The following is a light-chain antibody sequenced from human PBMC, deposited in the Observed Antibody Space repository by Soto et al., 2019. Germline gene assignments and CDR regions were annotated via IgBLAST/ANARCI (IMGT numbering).Light chain of an antibody. CDR1: QSVSSSY. CDR2: GAS. V-gene: IGKV3-20*01. CDR3: QQYGSSPQT. Sequence: EIVLTQSPGTLSLSPGERATLSCRASQSVSSSYLAWYQQKPGQAPRLLIYGASSRATGIPDRFSGSGSGTDFTLTISRLEPEDFAVYYCQQYGSSPQTFGSGTKMVIK. J-gene: IGKJ1*01.